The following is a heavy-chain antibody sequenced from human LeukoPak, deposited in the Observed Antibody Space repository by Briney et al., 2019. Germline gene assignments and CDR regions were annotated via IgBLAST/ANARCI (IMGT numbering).Heavy chain of an antibody. Sequence: SETLSLTCTVSGGSISSFYWTWIRQPPGKGLGLEWIGYIYYSGGTNYNPSLKSRVTISIDTSKNQVSLKLSSVTAADTAVYYCARLWDSSSSLDYWGQGTLVTVSS. D-gene: IGHD6-6*01. CDR3: ARLWDSSSSLDY. J-gene: IGHJ4*02. CDR2: IYYSGGT. CDR1: GGSISSFY. V-gene: IGHV4-59*08.